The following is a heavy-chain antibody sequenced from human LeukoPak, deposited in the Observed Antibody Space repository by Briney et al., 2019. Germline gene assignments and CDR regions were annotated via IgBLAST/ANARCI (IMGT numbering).Heavy chain of an antibody. CDR1: GGSFSGYY. V-gene: IGHV4-34*01. CDR2: INHSGST. CDR3: ARGRNDYGDYGWFVP. J-gene: IGHJ5*02. D-gene: IGHD4-17*01. Sequence: SETLSLTCAVYGGSFSGYYWSWIRQPPGKGLEWIGEINHSGSTNYNPSLKSRVTISVDTSKNQFSLKLSSVTAADTAVYYCARGRNDYGDYGWFVPWGQGTLVTVSS.